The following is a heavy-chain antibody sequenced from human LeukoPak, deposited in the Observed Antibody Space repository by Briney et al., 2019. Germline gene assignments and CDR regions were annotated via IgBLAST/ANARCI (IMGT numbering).Heavy chain of an antibody. CDR2: MYHTGHT. Sequence: SETLSLTCTVSGGSISSYYWSWIRQPPGKGLEWIGYMYHTGHTMYNSSLKSRVTMSLDTSKNHFSLRLSSVTAADTAVYYCARHPFATPFDYWGPGTLVTVSS. V-gene: IGHV4-59*08. J-gene: IGHJ4*02. D-gene: IGHD2-15*01. CDR3: ARHPFATPFDY. CDR1: GGSISSYY.